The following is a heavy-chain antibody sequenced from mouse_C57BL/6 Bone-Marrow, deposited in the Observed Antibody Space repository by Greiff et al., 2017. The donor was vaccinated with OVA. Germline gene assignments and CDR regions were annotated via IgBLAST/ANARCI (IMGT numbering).Heavy chain of an antibody. J-gene: IGHJ3*01. CDR1: GFSFSSYT. D-gene: IGHD1-2*01. CDR2: ICGGGGTT. CDR3: ASLHPAWFAD. V-gene: IGHV5-9*04. Sequence: EVKLVESGGGLVTPGESLSLSCAASGFSFSSYTMSWVRQPPEKRLEWVATICGGGGTTYYPARMKSRFIISRDNAKNTQYLQMSSLRSEDTAMYYCASLHPAWFADWGQGTLVTVSA.